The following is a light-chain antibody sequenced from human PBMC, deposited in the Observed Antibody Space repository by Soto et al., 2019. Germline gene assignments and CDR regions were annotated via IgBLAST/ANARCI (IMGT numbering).Light chain of an antibody. J-gene: IGKJ5*01. Sequence: IVLTHSPATLSVSPVEIATLSFRASQNIINNLAWYQQKPGQAPRLLIYGASTRATGIPARFSGSGSGTEFTLTISSLQSEDFEVYYCQQYNNWPINFGQGTRREIK. V-gene: IGKV3-15*01. CDR2: GAS. CDR3: QQYNNWPIN. CDR1: QNIINN.